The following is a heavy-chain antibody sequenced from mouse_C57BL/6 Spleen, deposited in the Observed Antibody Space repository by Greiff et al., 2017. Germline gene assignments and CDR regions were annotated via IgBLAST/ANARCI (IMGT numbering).Heavy chain of an antibody. CDR2: INPNNGGT. CDR1: GYTFTDYY. D-gene: IGHD3-3*01. CDR3: ARGGPWFAD. V-gene: IGHV1-26*01. J-gene: IGHJ3*01. Sequence: EVQLQQSGPELVKPGASVKISCKASGYTFTDYYMNWVKQSHGKSLEWIGDINPNNGGTSYNQKFKGKATLTVDKSSSTAYMELRSLTSEDSAVYYCARGGPWFADWGKGTLVTVSA.